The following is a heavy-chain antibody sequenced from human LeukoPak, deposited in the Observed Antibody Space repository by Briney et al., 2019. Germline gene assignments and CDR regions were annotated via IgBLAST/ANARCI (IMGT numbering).Heavy chain of an antibody. D-gene: IGHD2-2*01. J-gene: IGHJ6*02. V-gene: IGHV1-18*01. CDR3: ARDWVVVVPAARSYYYGMDV. CDR1: GYTFTSYG. Sequence: ASVKVSCKASGYTFTSYGSSWVRQAPGQGLEWMGWISAYNGNTNYAQKLQGRVTMTTDTSTSTAYMELRSLRSDDTAVYYCARDWVVVVPAARSYYYGMDVWGQGTRSPSP. CDR2: ISAYNGNT.